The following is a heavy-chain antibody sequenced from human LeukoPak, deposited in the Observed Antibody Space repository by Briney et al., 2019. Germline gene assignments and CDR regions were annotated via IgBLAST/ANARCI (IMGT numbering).Heavy chain of an antibody. CDR1: GLKFRDYG. Sequence: GTSQRLLCAASGLKFRDYGMHGVRQAPGKGLEEVAVISFDGNKKYFADSVKGRFTISRDNSENTLNLQMNTLTTEDTAVYYCARGLRWFGEFYYNFFDHWGQGNLVTVSS. CDR2: ISFDGNKK. D-gene: IGHD3-10*01. V-gene: IGHV3-30*03. J-gene: IGHJ4*02. CDR3: ARGLRWFGEFYYNFFDH.